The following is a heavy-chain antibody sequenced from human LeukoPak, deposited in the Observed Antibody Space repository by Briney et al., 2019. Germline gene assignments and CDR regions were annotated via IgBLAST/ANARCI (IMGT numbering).Heavy chain of an antibody. CDR3: ATDTGAFHFAY. Sequence: TGGSLRLSCAASGFTFSSYGMTWVRQAPGRGLEWVSTVNEGGENTHYADSVKGRFTISRDNAKNTLSLQMDSLRGEDSAMYYCATDTGAFHFAYWGQGTLVTVSS. CDR1: GFTFSSYG. CDR2: VNEGGENT. D-gene: IGHD2-8*02. V-gene: IGHV3-23*01. J-gene: IGHJ4*02.